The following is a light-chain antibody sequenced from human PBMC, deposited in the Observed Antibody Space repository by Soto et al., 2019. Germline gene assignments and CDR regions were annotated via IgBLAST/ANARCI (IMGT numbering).Light chain of an antibody. Sequence: QSVLTQPPSVSGAPGQRVTISCTGSSSNIGAGYDVYWYQQLPGTAPKFLIYGNSNRPSGVPDRFSGSKSGTSASLAITGLQAEDEADYYCQSYDSSLSGWVFGGGTKVTVL. J-gene: IGLJ3*02. V-gene: IGLV1-40*01. CDR1: SSNIGAGYD. CDR2: GNS. CDR3: QSYDSSLSGWV.